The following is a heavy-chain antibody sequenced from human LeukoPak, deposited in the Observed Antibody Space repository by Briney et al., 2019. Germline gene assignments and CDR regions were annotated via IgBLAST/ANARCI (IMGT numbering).Heavy chain of an antibody. V-gene: IGHV3-74*01. J-gene: IGHJ2*01. Sequence: PGGSLRLSCAASGFTFSTYWMNWVRQAPGKGLVWVSRINSDGSSISYADSLKGRVTISRDNAKNSLSLQMNSLRVEDTAVYYCARAPPYCGGDCSDWYFDLWGRGTLVTVSS. D-gene: IGHD2-21*02. CDR1: GFTFSTYW. CDR3: ARAPPYCGGDCSDWYFDL. CDR2: INSDGSSI.